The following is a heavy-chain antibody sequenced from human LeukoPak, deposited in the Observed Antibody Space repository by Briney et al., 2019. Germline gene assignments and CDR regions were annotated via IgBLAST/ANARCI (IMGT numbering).Heavy chain of an antibody. CDR2: IYYSGST. Sequence: SETLSLTCTVSGGSISSYYWSWIRQPPGKGLEWIGYIYYSGSTNYNPSLKRRVTISVDTSKKQFSLKLSSVTAADTAVYYCARGWSSSSLWFHPWGQGTLVTVSS. J-gene: IGHJ5*02. D-gene: IGHD6-6*01. CDR1: GGSISSYY. CDR3: ARGWSSSSLWFHP. V-gene: IGHV4-59*01.